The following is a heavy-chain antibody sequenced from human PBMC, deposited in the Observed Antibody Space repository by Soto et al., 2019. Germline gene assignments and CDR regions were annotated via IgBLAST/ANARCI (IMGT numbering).Heavy chain of an antibody. Sequence: NPGGSLRLSCAASGFTFSNAWMSWVRQAPGKGLEWVGRIKSKTDGGTTDYAAPVKGRFTISRDDSKNTLYLQMNSLKTEDTAVYYCTTDRRWYYDSSGYHLAPPFDYWGQGTLVTVSS. V-gene: IGHV3-15*01. CDR2: IKSKTDGGTT. D-gene: IGHD3-22*01. CDR3: TTDRRWYYDSSGYHLAPPFDY. CDR1: GFTFSNAW. J-gene: IGHJ4*02.